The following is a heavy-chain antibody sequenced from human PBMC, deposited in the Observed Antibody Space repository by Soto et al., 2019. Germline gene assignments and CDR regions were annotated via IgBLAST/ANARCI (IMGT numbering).Heavy chain of an antibody. J-gene: IGHJ5*01. CDR2: IYHTGAT. D-gene: IGHD3-9*01. V-gene: IGHV4-4*02. CDR3: AKDVPHPRDIKLVQEAQNWFDP. Sequence: QVHLQESGPGLVKPSGTLSLTCNVSGGSISTSNWWSWVRQPPGKGLEWLGEIYHTGATSYNPSLKCRITMSVDTSKNQCSLTLTSVTATDTAVYFCAKDVPHPRDIKLVQEAQNWFDPWGQGIQVTVSS. CDR1: GGSISTSNW.